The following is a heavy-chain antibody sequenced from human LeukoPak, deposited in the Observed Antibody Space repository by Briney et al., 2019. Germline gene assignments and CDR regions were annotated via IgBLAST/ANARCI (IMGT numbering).Heavy chain of an antibody. CDR3: ARGARIAAAGHRACLDY. V-gene: IGHV4-39*01. D-gene: IGHD6-13*01. CDR1: GGSISSSSYY. CDR2: IYYSGST. Sequence: PSETLSLTCTVSGGSISSSSYYWGWIRQPPGKGLEWIGSIYYSGSTYYNPSLKSRVTISVDTSKNQFSLKLSSVTAADTAVYYCARGARIAAAGHRACLDYWGQGTLVTVSS. J-gene: IGHJ4*02.